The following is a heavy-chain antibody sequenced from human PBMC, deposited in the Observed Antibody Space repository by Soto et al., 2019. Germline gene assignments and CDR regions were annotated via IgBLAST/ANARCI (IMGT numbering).Heavy chain of an antibody. J-gene: IGHJ6*02. V-gene: IGHV1-18*04. D-gene: IGHD5-18*01. Sequence: GASVKVSCKASGYTFTSYGISWVRQAPGQGLEWMGWISAYNGNTNYAQKLQGRVTMTTDTSTSTAYMELRSLRSDDTAVYYCAIVDTAMVLYYGMDVWGQGTTVTVSS. CDR1: GYTFTSYG. CDR3: AIVDTAMVLYYGMDV. CDR2: ISAYNGNT.